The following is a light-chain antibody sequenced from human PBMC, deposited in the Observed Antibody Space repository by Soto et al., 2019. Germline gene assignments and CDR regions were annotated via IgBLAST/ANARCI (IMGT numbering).Light chain of an antibody. CDR3: LQYDTYPRT. Sequence: IQMTQSPSSLSASVGDRVIITCRASQGIRNNLAWFQQKPGKAPKSLIYVASNLKSGVPSKFSGSGSVTDFTLTINSLQPEDFAPYYCLQYDTYPRTFGPGTKVDIK. CDR2: VAS. CDR1: QGIRNN. V-gene: IGKV1-16*02. J-gene: IGKJ3*01.